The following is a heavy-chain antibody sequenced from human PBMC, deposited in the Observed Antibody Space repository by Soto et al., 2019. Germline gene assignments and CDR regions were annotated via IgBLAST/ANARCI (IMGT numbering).Heavy chain of an antibody. CDR3: AREGGVLRLSNWLDP. V-gene: IGHV4-61*01. J-gene: IGHJ5*02. D-gene: IGHD3-3*01. CDR1: GDSVSSDSYY. CDR2: ISHSGST. Sequence: QLQLQESGPGLVKPSETLSLTCTVSGDSVSSDSYYWSWIRQPPGKRLEWIGYISHSGSTSYNPSLQSRVYMSIDTSKNQFFLELSSVTAADTAIYYCAREGGVLRLSNWLDPWGQGTLVTVSA.